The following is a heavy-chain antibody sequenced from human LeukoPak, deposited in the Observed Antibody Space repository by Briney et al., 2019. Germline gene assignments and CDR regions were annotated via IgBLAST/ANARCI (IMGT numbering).Heavy chain of an antibody. D-gene: IGHD4-17*01. CDR1: GFTFSRFW. J-gene: IGHJ6*03. CDR3: ARATGTLRVSNFRAGREHFYYYIEL. Sequence: RSLRLSCAASGFTFSRFWLTWVRQAPGQRLEWLAYIKQAENVFSCGASVKGRFTISRDNVNNLLFQTMTRLRGEDTALYYGARATGTLRVSNFRAGREHFYYYIELGGKGTAVTVSS. V-gene: IGHV3-7*01. CDR2: IKQAENVF.